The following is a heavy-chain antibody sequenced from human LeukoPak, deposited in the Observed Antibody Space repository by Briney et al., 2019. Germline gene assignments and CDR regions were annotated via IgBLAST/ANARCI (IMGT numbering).Heavy chain of an antibody. CDR1: GFTFSNAW. D-gene: IGHD2-15*01. CDR3: VGYCSGGNCPNAFDI. J-gene: IGHJ3*02. V-gene: IGHV3-15*01. Sequence: PGGSLRLSCAASGFTFSNAWMSWVRQAPGNGLEWLGRIKSKTDGGTTDYAAPVKGRFTISRDDSKNTLYLQMNSLKTEDTAVYYCVGYCSGGNCPNAFDIWGQGTMVTVFS. CDR2: IKSKTDGGTT.